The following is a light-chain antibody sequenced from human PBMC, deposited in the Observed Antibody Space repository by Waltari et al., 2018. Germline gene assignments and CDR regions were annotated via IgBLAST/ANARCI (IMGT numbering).Light chain of an antibody. V-gene: IGKV3-20*01. CDR1: QTVRTTY. CDR3: QQYDISPLT. Sequence: EIVLTQSPGTLSLSPGERATRSCRASQTVRTTYLAWYQQKPGQAPTLVIHGASSRATGIPDRFSGSGSGTDFSLTISSLEPEDFAVYYCQQYDISPLTFGGGTKVEIK. CDR2: GAS. J-gene: IGKJ4*01.